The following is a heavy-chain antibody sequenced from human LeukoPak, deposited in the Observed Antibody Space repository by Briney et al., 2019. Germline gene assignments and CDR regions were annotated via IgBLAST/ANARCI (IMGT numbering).Heavy chain of an antibody. CDR1: GYTFTGYY. V-gene: IGHV1-2*04. CDR3: ARGSAGARSNYVGARHYYFDY. CDR2: INPNSGGI. Sequence: ASVKVSCKASGYTFTGYYMHWVRQAPGQGLEWMGWINPNSGGINYAQKFQGWVTMTRDTSISTVYMELSRLRSDDTAVYYCARGSAGARSNYVGARHYYFDYWGQGTLVTVSS. J-gene: IGHJ4*02. D-gene: IGHD4-11*01.